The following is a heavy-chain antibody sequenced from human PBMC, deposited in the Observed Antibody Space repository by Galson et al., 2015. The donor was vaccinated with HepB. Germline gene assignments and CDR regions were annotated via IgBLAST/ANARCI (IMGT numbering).Heavy chain of an antibody. CDR1: GFTFSSYS. Sequence: SLRLSCAASGFTFSSYSMNWVRQAPGKGLEWVSYISSSSSTIYYADSVKGRFTISRDNAKNSLYLQMNSLRAEDTAVYYCARGSTDTQIAVAGHFDYWGQGTLVTVSS. V-gene: IGHV3-48*04. D-gene: IGHD6-19*01. CDR3: ARGSTDTQIAVAGHFDY. J-gene: IGHJ4*02. CDR2: ISSSSSTI.